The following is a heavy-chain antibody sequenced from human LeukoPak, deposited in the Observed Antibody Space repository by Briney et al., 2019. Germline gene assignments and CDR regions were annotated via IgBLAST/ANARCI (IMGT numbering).Heavy chain of an antibody. V-gene: IGHV4-34*01. D-gene: IGHD6-13*01. CDR3: ARLYSSSWWGGLEYYFDY. CDR2: INHSGST. Sequence: SETLSLTCAVYGGSFSGYYWSWIRQPPGKGLEWIGEINHSGSTNYNPSLKSRVTISVDTSKNQFSLKLSSVTAADTAVYYCARLYSSSWWGGLEYYFDYWGQGTLVTVTS. CDR1: GGSFSGYY. J-gene: IGHJ4*02.